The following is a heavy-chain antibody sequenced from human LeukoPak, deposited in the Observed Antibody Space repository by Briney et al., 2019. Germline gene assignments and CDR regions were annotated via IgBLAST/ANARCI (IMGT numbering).Heavy chain of an antibody. D-gene: IGHD2-21*01. Sequence: PGGSLRLSCAASGFTFSSYWMSWVRQAPGKGLEWVANIKQDGSEKYYVDSVKGRFTISRDNAKNSLYLQMNSLRAEDTALYYCAREQSYSEEIVVVNPPFDYWGQGTLVTVSS. V-gene: IGHV3-7*01. CDR2: IKQDGSEK. CDR1: GFTFSSYW. CDR3: AREQSYSEEIVVVNPPFDY. J-gene: IGHJ4*02.